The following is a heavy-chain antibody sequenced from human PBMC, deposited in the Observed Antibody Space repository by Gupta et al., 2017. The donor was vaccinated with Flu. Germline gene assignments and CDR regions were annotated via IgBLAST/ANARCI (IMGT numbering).Heavy chain of an antibody. V-gene: IGHV3-23*01. J-gene: IGHJ4*02. CDR3: AKRDYYDSSSYAPFFQY. CDR1: GFAFSGYA. CDR2: VSGNGVNT. D-gene: IGHD3-22*01. Sequence: EVQLLESGGTLVQPGGSLRLSCAASGFAFSGYAMSWVRQAPGKGLEWVSGVSGNGVNTYYTDSVKGRFTISRDNSKNTLHLQMSSLRAEDTATYYCAKRDYYDSSSYAPFFQYWGQGTLVTVSS.